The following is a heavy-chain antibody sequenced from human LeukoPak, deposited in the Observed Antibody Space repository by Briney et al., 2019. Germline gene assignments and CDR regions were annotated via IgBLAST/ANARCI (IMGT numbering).Heavy chain of an antibody. J-gene: IGHJ5*02. CDR3: ARDTGRGQLRNANWFDP. V-gene: IGHV1-2*02. CDR2: INPNSGGT. Sequence: ASVKVSCKASGYTFTGYYMHWVRQAPGQGLEWMGWINPNSGGTNYAQKFQGRVTMPRDTSISTAYMELSRLRSDDTAVYYCARDTGRGQLRNANWFDPWGQGTLVTVSS. CDR1: GYTFTGYY. D-gene: IGHD1-26*01.